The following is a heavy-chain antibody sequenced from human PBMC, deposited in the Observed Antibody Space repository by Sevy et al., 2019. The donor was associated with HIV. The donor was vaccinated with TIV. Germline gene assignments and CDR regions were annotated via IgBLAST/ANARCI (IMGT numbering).Heavy chain of an antibody. CDR3: ARDRDYYGSGTFDA. V-gene: IGHV3-21*06. J-gene: IGHJ6*02. CDR1: GFTFSYYT. CDR2: ISSGSSYI. D-gene: IGHD3-10*01. Sequence: GGSLRLSCAASGFTFSYYTMNWVRQAPGKGLEWVSYISSGSSYISYTDPVKGRFTISRDNAKNSLYLQMNGLRPEDTAMYFCARDRDYYGSGTFDAWGQGTTVTVSS.